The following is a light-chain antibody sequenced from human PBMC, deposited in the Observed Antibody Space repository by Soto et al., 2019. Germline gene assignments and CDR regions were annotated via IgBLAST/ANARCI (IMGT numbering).Light chain of an antibody. CDR3: QQLRMYPST. J-gene: IGKJ4*01. CDR1: HTVGKN. CDR2: GAS. V-gene: IGKV3-15*01. Sequence: EIVMTQSPATLSVSPGERATLSCRASHTVGKNYLAWYQQKSGQAPRLLLYGASTRATGVPARFSGSGSGTDFALTITSLQAEDFATYYCQQLRMYPSTFGGGTKVDI.